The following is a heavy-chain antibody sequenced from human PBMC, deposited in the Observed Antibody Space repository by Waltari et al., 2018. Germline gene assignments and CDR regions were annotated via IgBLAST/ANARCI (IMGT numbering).Heavy chain of an antibody. Sequence: QVQLVQSGAEVKKPGASVKVSCKASGYPFTGYYMTWVRPAPGQGLERMGWINPNSGGTNYAQKFQGRVTMTRDTSISTAYMELSRLRSDDTAVYYCARVRRDGYNWSGHYFDYWGQGTLVTVSS. D-gene: IGHD5-12*01. CDR1: GYPFTGYY. V-gene: IGHV1-2*02. CDR2: INPNSGGT. CDR3: ARVRRDGYNWSGHYFDY. J-gene: IGHJ4*02.